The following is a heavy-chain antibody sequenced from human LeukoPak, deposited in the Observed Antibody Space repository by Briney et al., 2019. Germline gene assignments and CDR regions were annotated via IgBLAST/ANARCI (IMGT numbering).Heavy chain of an antibody. D-gene: IGHD3-3*01. J-gene: IGHJ6*02. CDR2: ISYDGSNK. CDR3: AKDTETLELLIQLSYGMDV. Sequence: GRSLRLSCAASGFTFSSYGMHWVRQAPGKGLEWVAVISYDGSNKYYADSVKGRFTISRDNSKNTLYLQMNSLRAEDTAVYYCAKDTETLELLIQLSYGMDVWGQGTTVTVSS. V-gene: IGHV3-30*18. CDR1: GFTFSSYG.